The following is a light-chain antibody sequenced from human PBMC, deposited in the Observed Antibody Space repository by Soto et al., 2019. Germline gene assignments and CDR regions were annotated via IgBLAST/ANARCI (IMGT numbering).Light chain of an antibody. V-gene: IGLV2-14*01. CDR1: SSDVGGYNY. CDR3: CSYTTSNTRQIV. J-gene: IGLJ1*01. CDR2: DVS. Sequence: QSALTQPASVSGSPGQSITISCTGTSSDVGGYNYVSWYQQHPGKAPKFMIYDVSNRPSGASTRFSGSKSGNTASLTISGLQAEDEADYYCCSYTTSNTRQIVFGTGTKLTVL.